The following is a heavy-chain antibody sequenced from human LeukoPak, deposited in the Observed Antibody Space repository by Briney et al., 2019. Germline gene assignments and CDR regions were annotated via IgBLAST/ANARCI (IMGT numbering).Heavy chain of an antibody. CDR1: GYTFTSCY. CDR2: INPSGGST. V-gene: IGHV1-46*01. CDR3: ARLGVEAYSYGYVLDY. J-gene: IGHJ4*02. D-gene: IGHD5-18*01. Sequence: ASVKVSCKASGYTFTSCYMHWVRQAPGQGLEWMGIINPSGGSTSYAQKFQGRVTMTRDTSTSTVYMELSSLSSEDTAVYYCARLGVEAYSYGYVLDYWGQGTLVTVSS.